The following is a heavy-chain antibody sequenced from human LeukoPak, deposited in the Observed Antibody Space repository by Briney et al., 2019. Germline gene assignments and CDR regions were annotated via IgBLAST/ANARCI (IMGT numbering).Heavy chain of an antibody. V-gene: IGHV3-30*04. CDR2: ISYDGSNK. J-gene: IGHJ4*02. CDR1: GFTFSSYA. CDR3: ARDVGGYSGYDFDY. D-gene: IGHD5-12*01. Sequence: GRSLRLSCAASGFTFSSYAMHWVRQAPGKGLEWVAVISYDGSNKYYADSVKGRFTISRDNSKNTLYLQMNSLRAEDTAVYHCARDVGGYSGYDFDYWGQGTLVTVSS.